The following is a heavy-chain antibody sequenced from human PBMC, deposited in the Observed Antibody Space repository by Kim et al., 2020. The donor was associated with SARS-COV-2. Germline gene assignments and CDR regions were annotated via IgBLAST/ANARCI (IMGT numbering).Heavy chain of an antibody. CDR2: VLSDGSAE. J-gene: IGHJ4*02. V-gene: IGHV3-30-3*01. D-gene: IGHD3-10*01. Sequence: GGSLRLSCEASGFTFSTYNMHWVRQAPGKGLEWVAVVLSDGSAEYYADSVKGRFTISRDNSKNTVYLEMNSLRPEDTAMYYCAREVHNGSSGKDYWGQGSLVTVSS. CDR1: GFTFSTYN. CDR3: AREVHNGSSGKDY.